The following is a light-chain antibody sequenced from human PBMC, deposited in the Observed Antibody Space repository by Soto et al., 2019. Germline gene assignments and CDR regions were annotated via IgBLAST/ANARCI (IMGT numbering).Light chain of an antibody. CDR3: QQYNSYSQT. V-gene: IGKV1-5*01. Sequence: DIQMTQSPSTLSASVGDRVTITCRASQSISSWLAWYQQKPGKAPKLLIYDASSLESGVPSRFSGSGSGTEFPLTISSLQPDDFATDYCQQYNSYSQTFGQGTKVEIK. CDR2: DAS. J-gene: IGKJ1*01. CDR1: QSISSW.